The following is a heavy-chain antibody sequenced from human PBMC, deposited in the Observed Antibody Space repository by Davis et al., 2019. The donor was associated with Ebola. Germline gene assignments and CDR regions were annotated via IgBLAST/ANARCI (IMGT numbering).Heavy chain of an antibody. Sequence: ASVKVSCKASGYTFTSYYIHWVRQAPGQGLEWMGVINPSGGSTTYAQKFQGRVTMTRDTSTTTVYMELSSLRSDDTAVYYCARRDYGDYTFFDSWGQGTLLTVSA. V-gene: IGHV1-46*01. CDR2: INPSGGST. D-gene: IGHD4-17*01. CDR1: GYTFTSYY. CDR3: ARRDYGDYTFFDS. J-gene: IGHJ4*02.